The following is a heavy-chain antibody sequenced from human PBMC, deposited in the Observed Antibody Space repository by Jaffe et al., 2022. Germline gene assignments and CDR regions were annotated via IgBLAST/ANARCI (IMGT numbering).Heavy chain of an antibody. Sequence: EVQLVESGGGLVQPGRSLRLSCAASGFTFDDYAMHWVRQAPGKGLEWVSGISWNSGSIGYADSVKGRFTISRDNAKNSLYLQMNSLRAEDTALYYCAKDRTYSSSSGHFDYWGQGTLVTVSS. CDR1: GFTFDDYA. CDR3: AKDRTYSSSSGHFDY. CDR2: ISWNSGSI. V-gene: IGHV3-9*01. J-gene: IGHJ4*02. D-gene: IGHD6-6*01.